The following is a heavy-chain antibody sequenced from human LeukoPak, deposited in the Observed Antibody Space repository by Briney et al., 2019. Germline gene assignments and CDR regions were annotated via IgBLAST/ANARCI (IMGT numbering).Heavy chain of an antibody. D-gene: IGHD3-10*02. CDR3: AELGITMIGGV. J-gene: IGHJ6*04. CDR1: GFTFSSYA. Sequence: GGSLRLSCAASGFTFSSYAMSWVRQAPGKGLECISGFSGSGGSTYCADSVKGRFTISRDNSKNTLYLQMNSLRAEDTAVYYCAELGITMIGGVWGKGTTVTISS. V-gene: IGHV3-23*01. CDR2: FSGSGGST.